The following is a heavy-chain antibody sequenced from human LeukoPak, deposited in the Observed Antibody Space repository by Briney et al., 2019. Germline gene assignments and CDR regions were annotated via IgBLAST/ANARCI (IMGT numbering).Heavy chain of an antibody. D-gene: IGHD3-22*01. V-gene: IGHV3-11*06. J-gene: IGHJ4*02. CDR3: ARAGGGYGYFDY. Sequence: GRFTISRDNAKNSLYLQMNSLRAEDTAVYYCARAGGGYGYFDYWGQGTLVTVSS.